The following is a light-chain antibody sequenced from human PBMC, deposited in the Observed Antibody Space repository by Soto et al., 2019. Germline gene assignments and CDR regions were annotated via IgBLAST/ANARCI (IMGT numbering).Light chain of an antibody. CDR2: GAS. J-gene: IGKJ1*01. CDR1: RSVSSSY. V-gene: IGKV3-20*01. CDR3: QQYGSSTGT. Sequence: IALTQSPGSLPLSPGHRASLSWRDSRSVSSSYLAWYQQKPGQAPRLLIYGASSRATGIPDRFSGSGSGTDFTLTISRLEPEDFAVYYCQQYGSSTGTFGQGTKVDIK.